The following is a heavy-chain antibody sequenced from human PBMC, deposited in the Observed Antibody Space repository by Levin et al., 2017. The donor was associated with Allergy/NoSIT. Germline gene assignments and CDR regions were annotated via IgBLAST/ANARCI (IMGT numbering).Heavy chain of an antibody. J-gene: IGHJ5*02. V-gene: IGHV3-30*03. CDR2: ISYDGSNK. CDR1: GFTFSSYG. D-gene: IGHD2-2*01. CDR3: ARALYYCSSTSCYLNWFDP. Sequence: GGSLRLSCAASGFTFSSYGMHWVRQAPGKGLEWVAVISYDGSNKYYADSVKGRFTISRDNSKNTLYLQMNSLRAEDTAVYYCARALYYCSSTSCYLNWFDPWGQGTLVTVSS.